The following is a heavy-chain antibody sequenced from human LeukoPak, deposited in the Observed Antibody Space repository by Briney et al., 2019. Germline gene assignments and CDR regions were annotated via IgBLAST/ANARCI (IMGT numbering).Heavy chain of an antibody. CDR3: ARQVAPRPFPYGMDV. Sequence: GESLKISCKGSGYSFTSYWIGWVRQMPGKGLEWMGIIYPGDSDTRYSPSFQGQVTISADKSISTAYLQWSSLKASDTAMYYCARQVAPRPFPYGMDVWGQGTTVTVSS. J-gene: IGHJ6*02. V-gene: IGHV5-51*01. D-gene: IGHD5-12*01. CDR2: IYPGDSDT. CDR1: GYSFTSYW.